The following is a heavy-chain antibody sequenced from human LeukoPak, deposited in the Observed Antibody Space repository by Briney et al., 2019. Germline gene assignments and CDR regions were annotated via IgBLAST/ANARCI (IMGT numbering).Heavy chain of an antibody. J-gene: IGHJ4*02. CDR3: ARGRGSSWYYFDY. V-gene: IGHV4-30-2*01. CDR2: IYHSGST. D-gene: IGHD6-13*01. Sequence: PSETLSLTCTVSGGSISSGGYYWSWIRQPPGKGLEWIGYIYHSGSTYYNPSLKSRVTMSLDRSKSQFSLKLSFVTAADTAVYYCARGRGSSWYYFDYWGQGTLVTVSS. CDR1: GGSISSGGYY.